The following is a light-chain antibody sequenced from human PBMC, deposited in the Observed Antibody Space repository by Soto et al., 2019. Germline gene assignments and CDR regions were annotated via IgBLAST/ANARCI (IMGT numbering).Light chain of an antibody. Sequence: QSVLTQPPSASGTPGQRVTISCSGSSSNIGSDTVNWYQQLPGTALKVLIYNNNQRPSGVPDRFSGSRSGTSGSLAISGLQSEDEAHYYCAAWDASLNGPVFGGGTKVTVL. CDR2: NNN. CDR3: AAWDASLNGPV. J-gene: IGLJ2*01. V-gene: IGLV1-44*01. CDR1: SSNIGSDT.